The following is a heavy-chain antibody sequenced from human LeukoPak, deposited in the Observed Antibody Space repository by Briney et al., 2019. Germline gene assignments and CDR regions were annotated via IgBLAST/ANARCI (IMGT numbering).Heavy chain of an antibody. CDR3: ARSVPDYTRFDY. V-gene: IGHV3-33*01. Sequence: GGSLRLSCAASGFTFSSYGMHWVRQAPGKGLEWVAVIWYDGSNKYYADSVKGRFTISRDNSKNTLYLQMSSLRAEDTALYYCARSVPDYTRFDYWGQGALVTVSP. CDR1: GFTFSSYG. CDR2: IWYDGSNK. D-gene: IGHD4-11*01. J-gene: IGHJ4*02.